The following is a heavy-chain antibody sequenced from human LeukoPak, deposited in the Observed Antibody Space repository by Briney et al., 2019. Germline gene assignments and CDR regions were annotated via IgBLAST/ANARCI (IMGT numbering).Heavy chain of an antibody. V-gene: IGHV3-33*01. D-gene: IGHD3-3*01. CDR1: GFTFSSYG. J-gene: IGHJ4*02. CDR2: IWYDGSNK. CDR3: ARAYYDFWSGYSYYFDY. Sequence: PGGSLRLSCAASGFTFSSYGMHWVRQAPGKGLEWVAVIWYDGSNKYYADSVKGRFTISRDNSKNTLYLRMNSLRAEDTAVSYCARAYYDFWSGYSYYFDYWGQGTLVTVSS.